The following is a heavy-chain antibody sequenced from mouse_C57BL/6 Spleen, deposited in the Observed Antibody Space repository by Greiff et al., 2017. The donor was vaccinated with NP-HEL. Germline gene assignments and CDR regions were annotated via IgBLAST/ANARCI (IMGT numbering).Heavy chain of an antibody. D-gene: IGHD2-1*01. J-gene: IGHJ4*01. Sequence: EVKLVESGGGLVKPGGSLKLSCAASGFTFSDYGMHWVRQAPEKGLEWVAYISSGSSTIYYADTVKGRFTISRDNAKNTLFLQMTSLRSEDTAMYYCARTIYPYAMDYWGQGTSVTVSS. CDR2: ISSGSSTI. V-gene: IGHV5-17*01. CDR3: ARTIYPYAMDY. CDR1: GFTFSDYG.